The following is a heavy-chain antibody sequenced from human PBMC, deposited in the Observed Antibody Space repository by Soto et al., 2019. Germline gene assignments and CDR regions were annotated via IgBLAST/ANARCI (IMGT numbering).Heavy chain of an antibody. D-gene: IGHD5-12*01. CDR1: GGSISSYY. CDR2: IYYSGST. V-gene: IGHV4-59*01. Sequence: PSETLSLTCTVSGGSISSYYWSWIRQPPGKGLEWIGYIYYSGSTNYNPSLKSRVTISVDTSKNQFSLKLSSVTAADTAVYYCARGRGYSGYVTFDYWGQGTLVTVSS. J-gene: IGHJ4*02. CDR3: ARGRGYSGYVTFDY.